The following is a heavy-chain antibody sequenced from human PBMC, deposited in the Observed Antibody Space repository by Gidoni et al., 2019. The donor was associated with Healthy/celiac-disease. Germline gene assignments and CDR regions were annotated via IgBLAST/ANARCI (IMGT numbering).Heavy chain of an antibody. V-gene: IGHV3-20*04. CDR3: AREGYYDSSGLPADAFDI. CDR1: GFNFDDSG. Sequence: EVQLVESGGGVVRPGGSRRLSCAASGFNFDDSGMSWVRQAQGKGLEWVSGINWNGGSTGYADSVKGRFTISRDNAKNSLYLQMNSLRAEDTALYYCAREGYYDSSGLPADAFDIWGQGTMVTVSS. D-gene: IGHD3-22*01. J-gene: IGHJ3*02. CDR2: INWNGGST.